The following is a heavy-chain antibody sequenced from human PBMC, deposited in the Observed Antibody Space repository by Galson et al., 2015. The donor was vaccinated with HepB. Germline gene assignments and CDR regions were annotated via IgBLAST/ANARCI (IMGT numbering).Heavy chain of an antibody. CDR3: AKDRGDSSGYYYFDY. CDR2: ISGSGGST. CDR1: GFTFSSYA. V-gene: IGHV3-23*01. J-gene: IGHJ4*02. D-gene: IGHD3-22*01. Sequence: SLRLSCAASGFTFSSYAMSWVRQAPGKGLEWVSAISGSGGSTYYADSVKGRFTISRDNSKNTLYLQMNSLRAEDTAVYYCAKDRGDSSGYYYFDYWGQGTLVTVSS.